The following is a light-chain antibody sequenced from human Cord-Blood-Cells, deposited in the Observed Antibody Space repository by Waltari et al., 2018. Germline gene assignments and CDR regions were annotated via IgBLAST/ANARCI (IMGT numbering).Light chain of an antibody. Sequence: EIVLTQSPATLSLSPGERATLSCRARQSVSNYLAWYQQKPGQAPRLLIYDASNRATGIPARFSGSVSGTDFTLTISSLEPEDFAVYYGQQRSNWPPITFGQGTRLEIK. V-gene: IGKV3-11*01. CDR3: QQRSNWPPIT. CDR1: QSVSNY. CDR2: DAS. J-gene: IGKJ5*01.